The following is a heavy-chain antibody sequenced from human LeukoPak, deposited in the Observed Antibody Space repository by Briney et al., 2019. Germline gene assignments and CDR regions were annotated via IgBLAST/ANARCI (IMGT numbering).Heavy chain of an antibody. D-gene: IGHD1-26*01. Sequence: SETLCLTCTVSGGSISSSSYYWGWIRQPPGKGLEWIGSIYYSGSTYYNPSLKSRVTISVDTSKNQFSLKLSSVTAADTAVYYCARGAHGNYYGTLDYWGQGTLVTVSS. V-gene: IGHV4-39*07. CDR3: ARGAHGNYYGTLDY. CDR2: IYYSGST. J-gene: IGHJ4*02. CDR1: GGSISSSSYY.